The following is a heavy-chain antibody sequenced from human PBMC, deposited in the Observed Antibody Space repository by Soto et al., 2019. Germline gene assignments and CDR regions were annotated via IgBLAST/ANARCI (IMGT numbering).Heavy chain of an antibody. V-gene: IGHV2-5*02. CDR1: GFSLSTSGVG. CDR3: ALAPDDYGDQWYSFDY. J-gene: IGHJ4*02. CDR2: IYWDDDK. Sequence: QITLKESGPTLVKPTQTLTLTCTFSGFSLSTSGVGVGWIRQPPGKALEWLALIYWDDDKRYSPSLKSRLTITKDTSKNQVVLTMTNMDPVDTATYYCALAPDDYGDQWYSFDYWGQGTLVTVSS. D-gene: IGHD4-17*01.